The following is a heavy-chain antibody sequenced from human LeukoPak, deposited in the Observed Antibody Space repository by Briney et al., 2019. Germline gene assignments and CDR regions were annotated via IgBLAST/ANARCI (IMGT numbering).Heavy chain of an antibody. CDR1: GGSISSYC. D-gene: IGHD4-17*01. CDR2: IYYSGST. J-gene: IGHJ4*02. Sequence: PSETLSLTCTVSGGSISSYCWSWIRQPPGKGLEWIGYIYYSGSTNYNPSLKSRVTISVDTSKNQFSLKLSSVTAADTAVYYCARTLYGDYGGYYFDYWGQGTLVTVSS. V-gene: IGHV4-59*01. CDR3: ARTLYGDYGGYYFDY.